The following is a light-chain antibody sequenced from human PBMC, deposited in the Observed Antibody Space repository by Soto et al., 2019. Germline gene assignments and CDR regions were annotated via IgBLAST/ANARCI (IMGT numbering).Light chain of an antibody. CDR1: SSDIGSYNY. Sequence: QSVLTQPASVSGSPGQSITISCTGTSSDIGSYNYVAWYQQFPGKTPKLIIYEVRNRPSGASFRFSGSKSGNTASLTISGRQAEDEDDYYCISYRGSDTSYVFGTGTKVTVL. J-gene: IGLJ1*01. CDR3: ISYRGSDTSYV. V-gene: IGLV2-14*01. CDR2: EVR.